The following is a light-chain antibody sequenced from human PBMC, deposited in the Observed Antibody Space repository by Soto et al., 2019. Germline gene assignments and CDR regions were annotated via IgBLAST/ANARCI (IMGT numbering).Light chain of an antibody. CDR3: QQRTNWAIS. CDR2: DAS. Sequence: EIVLTQSPATLSLSPGESATLSCRASQSVGSYLAWYQQRPGQAPRLLIYDASDRATGIPGRFSGSGSGTDFTLTFSSLAPEDVAVYYCQQRTNWAISFGQGTRLEI. J-gene: IGKJ5*01. CDR1: QSVGSY. V-gene: IGKV3-11*01.